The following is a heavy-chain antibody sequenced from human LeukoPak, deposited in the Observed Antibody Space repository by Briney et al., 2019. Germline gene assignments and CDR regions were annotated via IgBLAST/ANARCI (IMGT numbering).Heavy chain of an antibody. CDR1: GFTFNTYG. V-gene: IGHV3-23*01. Sequence: GGSLRLSCATSGFTFNTYGMSWVRQAPGKGLEWVSSISSNGGNTKYADSVKGRFTISRDTSKSTLYLHVNSLTGEDTAVYYCAKGARTDYVARPGFDFWGQGALVTVS. D-gene: IGHD4-17*01. CDR2: ISSNGGNT. J-gene: IGHJ4*02. CDR3: AKGARTDYVARPGFDF.